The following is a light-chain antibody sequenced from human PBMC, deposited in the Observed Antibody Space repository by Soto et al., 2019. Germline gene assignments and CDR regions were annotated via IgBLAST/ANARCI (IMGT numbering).Light chain of an antibody. J-gene: IGKJ1*01. CDR2: DGS. V-gene: IGKV1-33*01. CDR3: QQYYDFPWT. Sequence: DIQMTQSPSSLSASVGDRVTITCQASQDISYFLSWCQQKPGKAPKLLVYDGSELETGVPLRFIGSRSGTDFTLTINSLQPEDVATYYGQQYYDFPWTFGQGTKVEIK. CDR1: QDISYF.